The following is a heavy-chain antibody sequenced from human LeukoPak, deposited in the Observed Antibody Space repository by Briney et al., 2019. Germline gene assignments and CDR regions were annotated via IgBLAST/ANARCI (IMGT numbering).Heavy chain of an antibody. J-gene: IGHJ3*02. D-gene: IGHD5/OR15-5a*01. Sequence: SETLSLTCGVYGGSFSGYYWSWIRQPPGKGLEWIGEINHSGSTNYNPSLKSRVTISVDTSKNQFSLKLSSVTAADTAVYYCARGYKRYSVYAYWTDAFDIWGQGTMVTVSS. V-gene: IGHV4-34*01. CDR2: INHSGST. CDR1: GGSFSGYY. CDR3: ARGYKRYSVYAYWTDAFDI.